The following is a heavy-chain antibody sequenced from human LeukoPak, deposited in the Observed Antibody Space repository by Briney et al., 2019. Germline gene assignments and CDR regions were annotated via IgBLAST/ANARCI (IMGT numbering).Heavy chain of an antibody. CDR1: GGTFSSYA. CDR2: IIPILGIA. V-gene: IGHV1-69*04. Sequence: SVKVSCKASGGTFSSYAISWVRQAPGQGLEWMGRIIPILGIANYAQKFQGRVTITADKSTSTAYMELSSLRSEDTAVYYCARELTDYYYFDYWGQGTLVTVSS. CDR3: ARELTDYYYFDY. D-gene: IGHD4/OR15-4a*01. J-gene: IGHJ4*02.